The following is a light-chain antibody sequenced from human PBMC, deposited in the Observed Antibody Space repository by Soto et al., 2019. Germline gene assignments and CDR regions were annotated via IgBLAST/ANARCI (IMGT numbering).Light chain of an antibody. CDR3: QSYDSSLSAYV. CDR2: ANS. V-gene: IGLV1-40*01. Sequence: QSVLTQPPSVSGAPGQRVTISCTGSSSNIGAGNDVNWYQQLPGTAPKLLIYANSNRPSGVPDRVSGSKSGTTASLAITGLQAEDDADYYCQSYDSSLSAYVFGTGTKLTVL. CDR1: SSNIGAGND. J-gene: IGLJ1*01.